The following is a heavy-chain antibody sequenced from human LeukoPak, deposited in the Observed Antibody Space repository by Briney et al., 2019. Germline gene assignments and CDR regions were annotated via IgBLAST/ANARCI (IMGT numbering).Heavy chain of an antibody. CDR3: ARDSHYYDSSGYYLFDY. V-gene: IGHV1-2*02. Sequence: ASVKVSCKASGYTFTAYYIHWVRQAPGQGPEWMGWINTNRGPTKYAQKFQGRVTMTRDTSNSTVFMELRSLKSDDTAVYYCARDSHYYDSSGYYLFDYWGQGTLVTVSS. D-gene: IGHD3-22*01. J-gene: IGHJ4*02. CDR2: INTNRGPT. CDR1: GYTFTAYY.